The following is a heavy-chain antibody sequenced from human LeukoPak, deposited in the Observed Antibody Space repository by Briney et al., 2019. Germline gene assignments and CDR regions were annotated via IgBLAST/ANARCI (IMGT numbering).Heavy chain of an antibody. CDR3: ARTPTDSSGWYSFFDP. J-gene: IGHJ5*02. V-gene: IGHV4-59*01. CDR1: GGSISSYY. Sequence: PSETLSLTCTVSGGSISSYYWSWIRQPPGKGLEWIGYIYYSGSTNYNPSLKSRVTISVDTSKNQFSPKLSSVTAADTAVYYCARTPTDSSGWYSFFDPWGQGTLVTVSS. CDR2: IYYSGST. D-gene: IGHD6-19*01.